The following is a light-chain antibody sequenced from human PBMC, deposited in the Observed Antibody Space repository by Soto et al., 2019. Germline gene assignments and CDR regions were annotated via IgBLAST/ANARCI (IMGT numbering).Light chain of an antibody. Sequence: EIVLTQSPATLSLSPGERATLSCRASQSVSSHLAWYQQKPGQPPRLLIYHASNRAAGIPARFSGSGSGTDFTLTISSLEPEDFAVYYCQQYGYPTWTFGQGTKVEIK. CDR2: HAS. CDR3: QQYGYPTWT. V-gene: IGKV3-11*01. J-gene: IGKJ1*01. CDR1: QSVSSH.